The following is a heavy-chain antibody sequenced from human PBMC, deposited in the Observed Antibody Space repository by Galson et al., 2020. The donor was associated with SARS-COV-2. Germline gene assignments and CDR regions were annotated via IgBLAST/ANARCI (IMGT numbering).Heavy chain of an antibody. J-gene: IGHJ4*02. CDR1: GGSISGYY. V-gene: IGHV4-59*01. CDR3: ARGPRGGVPGARDFDY. Sequence: SETLSLTCSVSGGSISGYYWSWIRQTPGKRLEWMGYIHYSGITDYNPSLQNRVTMSVDTSTNHFSLRLSSVTAADTAVYYCARGPRGGVPGARDFDYWGQGTVVTVSA. D-gene: IGHD2-2*01. CDR2: IHYSGIT.